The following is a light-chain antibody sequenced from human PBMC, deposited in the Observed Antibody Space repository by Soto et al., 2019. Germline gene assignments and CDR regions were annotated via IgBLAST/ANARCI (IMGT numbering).Light chain of an antibody. J-gene: IGKJ1*01. V-gene: IGKV3-20*01. CDR3: QQYGNSPWT. CDR1: QGVSHNY. CDR2: GAS. Sequence: EIVLTQSPGTLSLSPGETVTLSCRASQGVSHNYVAWYQQKPGQAPSLLISGASTRATGIPDRISGSGSGTDFTLTISRLEPEDFAVYYCQQYGNSPWTFGQGTKVEIK.